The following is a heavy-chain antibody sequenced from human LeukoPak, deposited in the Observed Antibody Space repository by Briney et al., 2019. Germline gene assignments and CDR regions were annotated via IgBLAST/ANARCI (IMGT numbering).Heavy chain of an antibody. Sequence: SQTLSLTCAVSGDSISSGGYSWSWIRQPPGKGLEWIGYMYYRGSSYYNPSLKSRVTIEIDGSKNQLSLKLRFVTAAETAVDYWSRGDRNTVTSYRVGPRGQGNPVTVSS. CDR1: GDSISSGGYS. CDR2: MYYRGSS. CDR3: SRGDRNTVTSYRVGP. D-gene: IGHD4-17*01. J-gene: IGHJ5*02. V-gene: IGHV4-30-2*01.